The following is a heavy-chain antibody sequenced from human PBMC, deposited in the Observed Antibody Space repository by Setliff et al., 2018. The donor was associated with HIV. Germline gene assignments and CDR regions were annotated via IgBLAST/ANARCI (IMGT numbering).Heavy chain of an antibody. CDR1: GYTFTDYF. CDR2: ISPHNGDR. D-gene: IGHD2-15*01. Sequence: ASVKVSCKASGYTFTDYFIHWVRQAPGQGLEWMGWISPHNGDRKIPQRFRGRVTMTRNTSISTAYMELSSLRSEDTAVYYCARPPIRCSGGSCYWFDYWGQGTLVTVSS. V-gene: IGHV1-2*02. CDR3: ARPPIRCSGGSCYWFDY. J-gene: IGHJ4*02.